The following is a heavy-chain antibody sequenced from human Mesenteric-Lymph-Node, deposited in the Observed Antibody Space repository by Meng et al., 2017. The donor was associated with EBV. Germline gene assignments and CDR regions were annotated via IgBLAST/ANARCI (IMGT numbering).Heavy chain of an antibody. V-gene: IGHV4-61*01. CDR1: GGSVKSGTYY. J-gene: IGHJ4*02. CDR3: VRGAAIGPRYFDY. CDR2: IYYSGTT. Sequence: QVRAQESGPGLVKPSETPSLICTVSGGSVKSGTYYWSWIRQPPGKGLEWIGYIYYSGTTNYNPSLKGRVTISLDTSKIQFSLKLSSVTAADTAVYYCVRGAAIGPRYFDYWGQGTLVTVSS. D-gene: IGHD2-2*02.